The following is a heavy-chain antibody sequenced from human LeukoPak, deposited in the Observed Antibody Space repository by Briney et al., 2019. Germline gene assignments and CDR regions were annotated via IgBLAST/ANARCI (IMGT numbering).Heavy chain of an antibody. D-gene: IGHD6-19*01. CDR2: ISDSGSST. J-gene: IGHJ4*02. CDR3: ARDHERQWVAADMGY. Sequence: PGGSLRLSCAASGFTFSSYAMSWVRQAPGKGLEWVSVISDSGSSTYYADSVKGRFTISRDNSENTLYLQMNSLRAEDTAVYYCARDHERQWVAADMGYWGQGILVTVSS. CDR1: GFTFSSYA. V-gene: IGHV3-23*01.